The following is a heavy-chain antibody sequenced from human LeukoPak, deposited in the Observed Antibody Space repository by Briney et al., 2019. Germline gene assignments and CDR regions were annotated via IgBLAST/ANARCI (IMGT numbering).Heavy chain of an antibody. Sequence: GGSLRLSCAASGFTFSNFGMSWVRQAPGKGLEWVSGISGSGDRTNYADSVKGRFTISRDNSKNTLNLQMNNLRAEDTAVYYCTKAKYSSLAYFFDLWGQGPLVTVSS. CDR2: ISGSGDRT. D-gene: IGHD6-19*01. CDR3: TKAKYSSLAYFFDL. CDR1: GFTFSNFG. V-gene: IGHV3-23*01. J-gene: IGHJ4*02.